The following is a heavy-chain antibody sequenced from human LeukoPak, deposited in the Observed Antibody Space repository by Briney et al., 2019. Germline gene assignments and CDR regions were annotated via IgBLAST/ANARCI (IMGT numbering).Heavy chain of an antibody. Sequence: PGGSLRLSCAASGFTFTRNAMAWVRQAPGKGLEWVSAIDGSGGTTFYADSVKGRVTISRVQSTNTVYLQMNSLRADDTAVYYCAKAHCSSTSCSRAVNWGQGTLVTVSS. CDR3: AKAHCSSTSCSRAVN. V-gene: IGHV3-23*01. D-gene: IGHD2-2*01. J-gene: IGHJ4*02. CDR1: GFTFTRNA. CDR2: IDGSGGTT.